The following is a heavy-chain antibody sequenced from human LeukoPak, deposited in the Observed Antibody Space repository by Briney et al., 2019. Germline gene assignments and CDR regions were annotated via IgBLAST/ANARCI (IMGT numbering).Heavy chain of an antibody. CDR3: AKDAYQQQLVWGSNWFDP. D-gene: IGHD6-13*01. J-gene: IGHJ5*02. CDR1: GFTFSSYG. Sequence: GGSLRLSCAASGFTFSSYGMHWVRQAPGKGLEWVAVISYDGSNKYYADSVKGRFTISRDNSKNTLYLQMNSLRAEDTAVYYCAKDAYQQQLVWGSNWFDPWGQGTLVTVSS. CDR2: ISYDGSNK. V-gene: IGHV3-30*18.